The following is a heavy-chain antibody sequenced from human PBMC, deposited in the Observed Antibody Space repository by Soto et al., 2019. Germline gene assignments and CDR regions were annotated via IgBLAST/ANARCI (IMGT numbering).Heavy chain of an antibody. CDR3: ARGSGSYGSPLVYGMDV. CDR1: GFTFSSYS. Sequence: EVQLVESGGGLVKPGGSLRLSCAASGFTFSSYSMNWVRQAPGKGLEWVSSISSSSSYIYYADSVKGRFTISRDNAKNSLYLQMNSLRAEDTAVYYCARGSGSYGSPLVYGMDVWGQGTTVTVSS. D-gene: IGHD5-18*01. V-gene: IGHV3-21*01. CDR2: ISSSSSYI. J-gene: IGHJ6*02.